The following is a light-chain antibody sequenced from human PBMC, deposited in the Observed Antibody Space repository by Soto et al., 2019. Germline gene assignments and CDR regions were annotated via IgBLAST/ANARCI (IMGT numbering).Light chain of an antibody. V-gene: IGKV1-39*01. CDR2: AAS. CDR1: QNIDNY. J-gene: IGKJ5*01. CDR3: QQSYSSPPIT. Sequence: DIQMTQSPSSLSASLGDTVTISCRASQNIDNYLHWYQQTPGKAPKVLLYAASVFKDGVPSRFSGSGYGTDFTLTISNLQPEDFAFSYCQQSYSSPPITFGEATRLDIK.